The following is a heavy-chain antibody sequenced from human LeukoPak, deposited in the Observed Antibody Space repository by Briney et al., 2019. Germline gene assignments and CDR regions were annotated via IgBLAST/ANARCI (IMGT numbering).Heavy chain of an antibody. CDR1: GGSISSGGYY. CDR3: ARGQPLWFGEVGWFDP. Sequence: IPSETLSLTCTVSGGSISSGGYYWSWIRQHPGKGLEWIGYIYYSGSTYYNPSLKSRVTISVDTSKNQFSLKLSSVTAADTAVYYCARGQPLWFGEVGWFDPWGQGTLVTVSS. J-gene: IGHJ5*02. V-gene: IGHV4-31*03. D-gene: IGHD3-10*01. CDR2: IYYSGST.